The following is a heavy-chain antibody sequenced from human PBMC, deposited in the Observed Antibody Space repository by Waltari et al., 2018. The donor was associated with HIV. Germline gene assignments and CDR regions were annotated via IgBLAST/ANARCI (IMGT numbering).Heavy chain of an antibody. D-gene: IGHD3-10*01. CDR2: IRGGGET. CDR1: GFIFTDFA. CDR3: VKDSGRAADVFDL. V-gene: IGHV3-23*01. J-gene: IGHJ3*01. Sequence: QLLESGGGLVEPGGSLRLSCAASGFIFTDFAMDWVRQAPGKGLEWVSAIRGGGETFYADSLKGRFTISRDNSKNTLYLQMNSLRADDAAVYYCVKDSGRAADVFDLWGQGTMVTVSS.